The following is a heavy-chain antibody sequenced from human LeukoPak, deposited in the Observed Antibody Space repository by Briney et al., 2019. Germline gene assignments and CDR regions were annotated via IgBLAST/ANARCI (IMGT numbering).Heavy chain of an antibody. D-gene: IGHD1-14*01. CDR1: GFTFSSYS. CDR2: ISTSSSYI. Sequence: GGSLRLSCAASGFTFSSYSMNWVRQAPGKGLEWVSCISTSSSYIYYADSVKGRFTISRDNAKNSLYLQMNGLRAEDTAVYYCARVRLQPRTLLDDAFDIWGQGTMVTVSS. V-gene: IGHV3-21*01. J-gene: IGHJ3*02. CDR3: ARVRLQPRTLLDDAFDI.